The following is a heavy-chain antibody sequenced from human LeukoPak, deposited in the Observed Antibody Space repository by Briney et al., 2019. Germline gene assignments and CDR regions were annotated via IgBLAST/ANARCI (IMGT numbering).Heavy chain of an antibody. CDR3: ADTASSVLRYFDWSTPADY. Sequence: GGSLRLSCAASGFTFSSYAMSWVRQAPGKGLEWVSAISGSGGSTYYADSVKGRFTISRDNSKNTLYLQMNSLRAEDTAVYYCADTASSVLRYFDWSTPADYWGQGTLVTVSS. V-gene: IGHV3-23*01. CDR1: GFTFSSYA. J-gene: IGHJ4*02. D-gene: IGHD3-9*01. CDR2: ISGSGGST.